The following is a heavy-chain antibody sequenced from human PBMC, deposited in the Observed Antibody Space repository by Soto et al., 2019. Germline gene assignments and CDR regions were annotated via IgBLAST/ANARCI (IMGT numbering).Heavy chain of an antibody. D-gene: IGHD3-16*01. V-gene: IGHV3-7*01. CDR2: IKQDGSEK. Sequence: GGSLRLSCAASGFTFSSYWMSWVRQAPGKGLEWVANIKQDGSEKYYVDSVKGRFTISRDNAKNSLYLQMNSLRAEDTAVYYCAREGAGGFGGWPLRRKELDYWGQGTLVTVSS. J-gene: IGHJ4*02. CDR3: AREGAGGFGGWPLRRKELDY. CDR1: GFTFSSYW.